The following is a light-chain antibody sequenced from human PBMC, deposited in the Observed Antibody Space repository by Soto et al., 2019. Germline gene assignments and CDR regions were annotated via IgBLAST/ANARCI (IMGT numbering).Light chain of an antibody. CDR3: QQYGSSPPT. Sequence: EIVLTQSPGTLSLSPWERATLSCRASQSVSSSYLAWYQQKPGQAPRLLIYGASSRATGIPDRFSGSGSGTAFTLTISRLEPEDFAVYYCQQYGSSPPTFGQGTKEETK. V-gene: IGKV3-20*01. CDR2: GAS. CDR1: QSVSSSY. J-gene: IGKJ1*01.